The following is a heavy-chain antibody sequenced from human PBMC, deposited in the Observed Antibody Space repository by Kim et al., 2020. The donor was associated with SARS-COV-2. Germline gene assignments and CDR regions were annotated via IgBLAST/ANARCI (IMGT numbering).Heavy chain of an antibody. J-gene: IGHJ6*02. CDR3: AILGTDYGMDV. Sequence: GGSLRLSCAASGFTFSSYSMNWVRQAPGKGLEWVSSISSSSSYIYYADSVKGRFTISRDNAKNSLYLQMNSLRAEDTAVYYCAILGTDYGMDVWGQGTTVTVSS. CDR2: ISSSSSYI. CDR1: GFTFSSYS. D-gene: IGHD7-27*01. V-gene: IGHV3-21*01.